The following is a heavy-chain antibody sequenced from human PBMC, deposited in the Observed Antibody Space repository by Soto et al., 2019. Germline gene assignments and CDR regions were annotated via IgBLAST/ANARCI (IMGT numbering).Heavy chain of an antibody. CDR3: ANYWLPGFDP. V-gene: IGHV1-18*01. CDR1: GYSFSSYG. Sequence: ASVKVSCKASGYSFSSYGITWVRQAPGQGLEWMGWINPSSKETNYAQKFQGRVTVTADTSTTTAYIELRNLKSDDTAVYYCANYWLPGFDPWGPGTLVTVSS. D-gene: IGHD2-8*02. J-gene: IGHJ5*02. CDR2: INPSSKET.